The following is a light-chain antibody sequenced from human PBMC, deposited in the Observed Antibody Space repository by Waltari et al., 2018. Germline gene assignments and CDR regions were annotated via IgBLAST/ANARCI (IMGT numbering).Light chain of an antibody. J-gene: IGKJ5*01. CDR3: QQYANVPIT. CDR1: QDISKY. V-gene: IGKV1-33*01. Sequence: DTQMTQSPSSLSASVGNRVINTCQTSQDISKYLNWYQQKSGRAPKLLIYEASLLETGVPSRFSGRGSGTDFTLTINSLQPEDFATYFCQQYANVPITFGQGTRL. CDR2: EAS.